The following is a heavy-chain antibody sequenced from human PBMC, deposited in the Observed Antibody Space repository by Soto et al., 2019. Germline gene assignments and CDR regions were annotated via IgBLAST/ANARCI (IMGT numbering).Heavy chain of an antibody. J-gene: IGHJ2*01. Sequence: QVQLVQSGAEVKKPGSSVTVSCKASGGTFSSYTISLVRQAPGQGLEWMGGIIPIFGTANYAHKFQGRVTITADESTSTDYMELSSLRSENTAVYYCARGNHRWLPLWYFDLWGRGTLVTVSS. D-gene: IGHD5-12*01. CDR1: GGTFSSYT. V-gene: IGHV1-69*12. CDR3: ARGNHRWLPLWYFDL. CDR2: IIPIFGTA.